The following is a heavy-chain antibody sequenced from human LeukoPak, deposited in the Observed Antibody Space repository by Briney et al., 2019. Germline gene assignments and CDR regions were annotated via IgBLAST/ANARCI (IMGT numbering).Heavy chain of an antibody. CDR1: GGSISSYY. CDR2: IYYSGST. D-gene: IGHD3-10*01. V-gene: IGHV4-59*08. CDR3: ARHHYGSGSYYLDY. J-gene: IGHJ4*02. Sequence: SETLSLTCTVSGGSISSYYWSWIRQPPGKGLEWIGYIYYSGSTNYNPSLKSRVTISVDTSKNQFSLKLSSVTAADTAVYYCARHHYGSGSYYLDYWGQGTLVTVSS.